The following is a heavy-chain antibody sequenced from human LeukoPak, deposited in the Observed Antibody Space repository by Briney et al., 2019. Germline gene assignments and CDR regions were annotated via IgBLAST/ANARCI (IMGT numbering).Heavy chain of an antibody. V-gene: IGHV1-69*04. CDR1: GYTFTDYY. CDR2: IIPILGIA. D-gene: IGHD2-21*02. Sequence: GASVKVSCKASGYTFTDYYMHWVQQAPGQGLEWMGRIIPILGIANYAQKFQGRVTITADKSTSTAYMELSSLRSEDTAVYYCAREAEAYCGGDCYSVEYFQHWGQGTLVTVSS. CDR3: AREAEAYCGGDCYSVEYFQH. J-gene: IGHJ1*01.